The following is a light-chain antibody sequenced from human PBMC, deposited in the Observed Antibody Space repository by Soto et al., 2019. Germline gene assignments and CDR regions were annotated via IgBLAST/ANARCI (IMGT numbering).Light chain of an antibody. J-gene: IGKJ1*01. Sequence: ETAMTQSPGSLSVSPGETVTLSCRASQSVRNKLVWYQRKPGQSPRLLIYDASTRATGMPGRFSGSGSGAEFTLTISRLQSEDFEVYYCQQYNYWPWTFGQGTKVEIK. CDR2: DAS. CDR1: QSVRNK. V-gene: IGKV3-15*01. CDR3: QQYNYWPWT.